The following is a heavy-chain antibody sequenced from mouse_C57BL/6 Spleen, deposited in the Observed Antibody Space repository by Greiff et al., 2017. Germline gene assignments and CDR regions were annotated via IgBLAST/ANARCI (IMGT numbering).Heavy chain of an antibody. Sequence: QVQLQQSGAELARPGASVKMSCKASGYTFTSYTMHWVKQRPGQGPEWIGYINPSSGYTKYNQKFKDKATLTADKSSSTAYMQLSSLTSEDSAVYYCASGGGTTVVQDYWGQGTTLTVSS. CDR3: ASGGGTTVVQDY. J-gene: IGHJ2*01. D-gene: IGHD1-1*01. CDR1: GYTFTSYT. CDR2: INPSSGYT. V-gene: IGHV1-4*01.